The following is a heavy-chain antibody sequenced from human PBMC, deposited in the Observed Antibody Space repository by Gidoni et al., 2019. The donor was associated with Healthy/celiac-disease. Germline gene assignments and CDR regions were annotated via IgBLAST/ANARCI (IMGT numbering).Heavy chain of an antibody. CDR1: GGSISSSSYY. CDR3: ARVVPAAMEKFDAFDI. CDR2: IYYSGST. Sequence: QLQLQESGPGLVKPSETLSLTCTVSGGSISSSSYYWGWIRQPPGKGLEWIGSIYYSGSTYYNPSLKSRVTISVDTSKNQFSLKLSSVTAADTAVYYCARVVPAAMEKFDAFDIWGQGTMVTVSS. D-gene: IGHD2-2*01. V-gene: IGHV4-39*01. J-gene: IGHJ3*02.